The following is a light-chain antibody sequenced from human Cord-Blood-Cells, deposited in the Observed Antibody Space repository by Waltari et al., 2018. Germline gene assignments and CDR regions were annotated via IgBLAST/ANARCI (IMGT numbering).Light chain of an antibody. CDR2: AAS. J-gene: IGKJ5*01. CDR3: QQSYSTPPIT. CDR1: QSISSS. V-gene: IGKV1-39*01. Sequence: DIQMSQSPSSLSASVGDRVTLTCRASQSISSSLNWYQQKPGKAPKLLIYAASSLQSGVPSRFSGSGSGTDFTLTISSLQPEDFATYYCQQSYSTPPITFGQGTRLEIK.